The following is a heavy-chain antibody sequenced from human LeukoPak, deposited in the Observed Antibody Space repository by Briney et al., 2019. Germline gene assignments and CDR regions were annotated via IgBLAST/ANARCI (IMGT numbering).Heavy chain of an antibody. Sequence: GASVKVSCKASGYTFTSYYIHWVRQAPGQGLEWMGIINPSGGSTTYALKFQGRVAMTRDTSTSTVYMELSSLRSEDMAVYYCARPLYGGYEDGGYWGQGTLVTVSS. J-gene: IGHJ4*02. D-gene: IGHD5-12*01. CDR2: INPSGGST. CDR3: ARPLYGGYEDGGY. V-gene: IGHV1-46*01. CDR1: GYTFTSYY.